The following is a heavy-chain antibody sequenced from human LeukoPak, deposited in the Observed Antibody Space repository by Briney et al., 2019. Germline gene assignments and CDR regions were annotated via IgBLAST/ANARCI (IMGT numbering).Heavy chain of an antibody. Sequence: ASVKVSCKASGYTFSDYAMHWVRQAPGQRFEWMGWIDAGNGDTRYSQKFQGRVTITRDTSASTAYIELRSLRSEDTAVYYCARAPDGPVAGISKRLGGPHPIDYWGQGTLVTVSS. CDR1: GYTFSDYA. J-gene: IGHJ4*02. V-gene: IGHV1-3*01. D-gene: IGHD6-19*01. CDR2: IDAGNGDT. CDR3: ARAPDGPVAGISKRLGGPHPIDY.